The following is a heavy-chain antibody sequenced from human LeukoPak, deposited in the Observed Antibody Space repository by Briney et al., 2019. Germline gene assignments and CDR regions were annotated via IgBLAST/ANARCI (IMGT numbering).Heavy chain of an antibody. CDR1: GGSISSSSYY. D-gene: IGHD2-15*01. V-gene: IGHV4-39*07. CDR3: ARGCSGGSCYFDY. J-gene: IGHJ4*02. CDR2: IYYSGST. Sequence: SETLSLTCTVSGGSISSSSYYWGWIRQPPGKGLEWIGGIYYSGSTYYNPSLKSRVTISVDTSKNQFSLKLSSVTAADTAVYYCARGCSGGSCYFDYWGQGTLVTVSS.